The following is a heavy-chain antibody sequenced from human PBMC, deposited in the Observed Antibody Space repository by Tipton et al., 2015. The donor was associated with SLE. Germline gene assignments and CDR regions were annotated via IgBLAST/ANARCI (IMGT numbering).Heavy chain of an antibody. CDR2: INHGGST. CDR3: ARGLNLCDRSALDAFDY. CDR1: GGSFSGYF. Sequence: TLSLTCVVYGGSFSGYFWSWIRQPPGKGLEWIGEINHGGSTNHNSSLKRRVTLSVDTSKSQFSLSLSSVTAADTGVYYCARGLNLCDRSALDAFDYWGQGTRLTVS. J-gene: IGHJ4*03. V-gene: IGHV4-34*01. D-gene: IGHD3-22*01.